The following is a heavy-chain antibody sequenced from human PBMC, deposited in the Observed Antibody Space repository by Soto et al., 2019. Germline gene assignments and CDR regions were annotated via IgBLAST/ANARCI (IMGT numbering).Heavy chain of an antibody. Sequence: ASETLSLTCTVSDGSISNFYWSWIRQPPGKGLEWVGYISSSGNTNYNPSLKSRVSISVDTSKNQFSLNLTSVTAADTAVYYCARAPMVLTRSYFDSWGQGTPVTVSS. J-gene: IGHJ4*02. CDR1: DGSISNFY. CDR3: ARAPMVLTRSYFDS. D-gene: IGHD3-22*01. CDR2: ISSSGNT. V-gene: IGHV4-59*01.